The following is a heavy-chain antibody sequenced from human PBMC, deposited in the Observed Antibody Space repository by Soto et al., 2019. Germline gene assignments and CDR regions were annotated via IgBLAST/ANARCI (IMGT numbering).Heavy chain of an antibody. CDR2: MNPNSGNT. CDR3: ASSRYCISTSCHPSSFGYYYYGMDV. J-gene: IGHJ6*02. Sequence: VASVKVSCKASGYTFTSYDINWVRQATGQGLEWMGWMNPNSGNTGYAQKFQGRVTMTRNTSISTAYMELSSLRSEDTAVYYCASSRYCISTSCHPSSFGYYYYGMDVWGQGTTVTVSS. D-gene: IGHD2-2*01. CDR1: GYTFTSYD. V-gene: IGHV1-8*01.